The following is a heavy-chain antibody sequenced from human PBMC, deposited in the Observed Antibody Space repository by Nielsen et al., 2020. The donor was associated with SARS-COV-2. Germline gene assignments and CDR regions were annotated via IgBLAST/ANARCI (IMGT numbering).Heavy chain of an antibody. D-gene: IGHD2-15*01. Sequence: ALVKVSCKASGYTFTGYYMHWVRQAPGQGLEWMGWINPNSGGTNYAQKFQGRVTMTEDTSTDTAYMELSSLRSEDTAVYYCATGPVSGINWFDPWGQGTLVTVSS. J-gene: IGHJ5*02. CDR3: ATGPVSGINWFDP. CDR2: INPNSGGT. CDR1: GYTFTGYY. V-gene: IGHV1-2*02.